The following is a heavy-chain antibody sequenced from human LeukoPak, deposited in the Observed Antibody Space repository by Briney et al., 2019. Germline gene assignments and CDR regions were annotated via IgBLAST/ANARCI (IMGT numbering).Heavy chain of an antibody. CDR1: GFTFSSYS. J-gene: IGHJ5*02. Sequence: GGSLRLSCAASGFTFSSYSMNWVRQAPGKGLEWVSSISSSSSYIYYADSVKGRFTISRDNAKNSLYLQMNSLRAEDTAVYYCARAWLAGPGSWFDPWGQGTLVTVSS. D-gene: IGHD6-19*01. CDR2: ISSSSSYI. V-gene: IGHV3-21*01. CDR3: ARAWLAGPGSWFDP.